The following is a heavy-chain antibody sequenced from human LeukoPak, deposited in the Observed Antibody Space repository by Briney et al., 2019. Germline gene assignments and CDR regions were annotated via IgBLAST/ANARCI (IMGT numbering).Heavy chain of an antibody. D-gene: IGHD1-26*01. CDR1: GFTVDSNY. CDR2: IYSSGNT. Sequence: PGGSLRLSCAASGFTVDSNYMNWVRQAPGKGLEWVSVIYSSGNTYYADSVKGRFTISRDNSRNRLNLQMNSLRSEDTAIYYSARGGGYYGIDYWGQGTLVTVSS. J-gene: IGHJ4*02. V-gene: IGHV3-66*02. CDR3: ARGGGYYGIDY.